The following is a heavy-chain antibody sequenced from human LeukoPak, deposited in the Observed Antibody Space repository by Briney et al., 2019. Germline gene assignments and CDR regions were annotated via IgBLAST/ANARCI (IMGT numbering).Heavy chain of an antibody. CDR3: ARDIVVVPAVTSIYYYGMDV. V-gene: IGHV4-34*01. D-gene: IGHD2-2*01. Sequence: PSETLSLTCAVYGGSFSGYYWSWIRQPPGKGLEWIGEINHSGSTNYNPSLKSRVTISVDTSKNQFSLKLSSVTAADTAVYYCARDIVVVPAVTSIYYYGMDVWGQGTTVTVSS. CDR1: GGSFSGYY. CDR2: INHSGST. J-gene: IGHJ6*02.